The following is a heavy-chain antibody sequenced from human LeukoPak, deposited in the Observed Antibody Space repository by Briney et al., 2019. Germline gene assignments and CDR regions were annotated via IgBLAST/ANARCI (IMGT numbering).Heavy chain of an antibody. CDR2: IKQDGSEK. CDR3: AREWGRDGYNYDFYY. D-gene: IGHD5-24*01. CDR1: GFTFSSYW. J-gene: IGHJ4*02. V-gene: IGHV3-7*03. Sequence: TGGSLRLSCAASGFTFSSYWMSWVRQAPGKGLEWVANIKQDGSEKYYVDSVKGRFTISRDNAKNSLYLQMNSLRAEDTAVYYCAREWGRDGYNYDFYYWGQGTLVTVSS.